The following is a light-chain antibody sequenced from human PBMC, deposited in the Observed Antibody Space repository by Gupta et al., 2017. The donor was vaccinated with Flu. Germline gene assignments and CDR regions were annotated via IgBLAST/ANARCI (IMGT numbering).Light chain of an antibody. J-gene: IGLJ3*02. CDR1: SLRSSY. CDR2: AKN. V-gene: IGLV3-19*01. CDR3: NYRDSSDNHQGV. Sequence: QKVRITCQGDSLRSSYANCYHHKQRQAPGHVIYAKNNRPSGSPDRVSGSSSGNTAAITITGAHAEDEADDYGNYRDSSDNHQGVFGGGTKLTVL.